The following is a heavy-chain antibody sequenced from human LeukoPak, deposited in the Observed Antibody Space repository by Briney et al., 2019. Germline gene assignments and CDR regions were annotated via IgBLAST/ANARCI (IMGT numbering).Heavy chain of an antibody. D-gene: IGHD5-12*01. V-gene: IGHV3-48*03. J-gene: IGHJ4*02. CDR1: GFTFSSYE. CDR3: ARRSSYLPRAWLKRGYYFDY. CDR2: ISSSGSTI. Sequence: GGYLRLSCAASGFTFSSYEMNWVRQAPGKGLEWVSYISSSGSTIYYADSVKGRFTISRDNAKNSLYLQMNSLRAEDTAVYYCARRSSYLPRAWLKRGYYFDYWGQGTLVTVSS.